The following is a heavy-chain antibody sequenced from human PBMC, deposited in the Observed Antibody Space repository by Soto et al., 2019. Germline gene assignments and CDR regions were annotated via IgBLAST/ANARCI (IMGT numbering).Heavy chain of an antibody. CDR3: AKEEGGYYYYGMDV. V-gene: IGHV3-30*18. J-gene: IGHJ6*02. D-gene: IGHD3-16*01. CDR1: GFTFSSNG. CDR2: ISYDGSNK. Sequence: QVQLVESGGGVVQPGRSLRLSCAASGFTFSSNGMHWVRQAPGKGLEWVAVISYDGSNKYYADSVKGRFTISRDNFKNTLYLQMNSLRAEDTAVYYCAKEEGGYYYYGMDVWGQGTTVTVSS.